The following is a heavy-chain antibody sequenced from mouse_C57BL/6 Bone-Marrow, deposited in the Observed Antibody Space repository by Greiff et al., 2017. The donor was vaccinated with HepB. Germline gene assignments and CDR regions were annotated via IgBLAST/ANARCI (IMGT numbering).Heavy chain of an antibody. D-gene: IGHD1-1*01. CDR3: ASLNYYGSISWFAY. J-gene: IGHJ3*01. V-gene: IGHV2-9-1*01. CDR2: IWTGGGT. Sequence: VQLQESGPGLVAPSQSLSITCTVSGFSLTSYAISWVRQPPGKGLEWLGVIWTGGGTNYNSALKSRLSISKDNSKSQVFLKMNSLQTDDTARYYCASLNYYGSISWFAYWGQGTLVTVSA. CDR1: GFSLTSYA.